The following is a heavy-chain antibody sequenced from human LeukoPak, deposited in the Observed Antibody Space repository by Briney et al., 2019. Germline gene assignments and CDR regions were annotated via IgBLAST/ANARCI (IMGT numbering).Heavy chain of an antibody. CDR2: ISYEGSNK. CDR3: AKDLVAGYCGSGSSFRFDP. J-gene: IGHJ5*02. Sequence: PGGSLRLSCAASGFTFSSYGMHWLRQAPGEGLEWVAVISYEGSNKYYADSVKGRFTISRDNSKNTLYLQMNSLRAEDTAVYYCAKDLVAGYCGSGSSFRFDPWGQGTLVTVSS. D-gene: IGHD3-10*01. CDR1: GFTFSSYG. V-gene: IGHV3-30*18.